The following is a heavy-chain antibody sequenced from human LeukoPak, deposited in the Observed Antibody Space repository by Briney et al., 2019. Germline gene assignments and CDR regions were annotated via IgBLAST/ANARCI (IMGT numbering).Heavy chain of an antibody. J-gene: IGHJ4*02. D-gene: IGHD4-17*01. CDR3: ARDNGDSSDY. V-gene: IGHV3-48*03. Sequence: GGSLRLSCAASGFTFSSYDMNWARQAPGKGLEWISYISSGGSSIYYADSVKGRFTISRDNAKNSLYLQMNSLRAEDTAVYYCARDNGDSSDYWGQGTLVTVSS. CDR2: ISSGGSSI. CDR1: GFTFSSYD.